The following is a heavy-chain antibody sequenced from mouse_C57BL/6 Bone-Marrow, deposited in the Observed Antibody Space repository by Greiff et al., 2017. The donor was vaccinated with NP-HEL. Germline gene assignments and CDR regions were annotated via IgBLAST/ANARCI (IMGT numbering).Heavy chain of an antibody. J-gene: IGHJ4*01. CDR1: GYTFTNYW. V-gene: IGHV1-63*01. CDR3: ARTGVATDYAMDY. CDR2: IYPGGGYT. D-gene: IGHD1-1*01. Sequence: VQLQQSGAELVRPGTSVKMSCKASGYTFTNYWIGWAKQRPGHGLEWIGDIYPGGGYTNYNEKFKGKATLTADKSSSPAYMQFSSLTSEDSAIYYCARTGVATDYAMDYWGQGTSVTVSS.